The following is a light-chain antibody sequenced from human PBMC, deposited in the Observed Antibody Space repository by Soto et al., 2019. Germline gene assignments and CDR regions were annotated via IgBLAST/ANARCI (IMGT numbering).Light chain of an antibody. CDR1: QDIRND. Sequence: AIQMTQSPSSLSASVGDRVTITCRASQDIRNDLGWYQQKPGKAPKVLIFSTSSLQSGVPSRFSGSGSGTDFSLTINSLQPEDFATYYCLQDNKYQLTFGGGTKVDIK. CDR3: LQDNKYQLT. J-gene: IGKJ4*01. V-gene: IGKV1-6*01. CDR2: STS.